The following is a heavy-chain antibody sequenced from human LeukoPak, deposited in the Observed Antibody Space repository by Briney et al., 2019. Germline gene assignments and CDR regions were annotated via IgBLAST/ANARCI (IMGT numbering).Heavy chain of an antibody. CDR2: INHSGST. CDR1: GGSFSGYY. CDR3: ARGGSRIQLWLRFYY. D-gene: IGHD5-18*01. Sequence: SETLSLTCAVYGGSFSGYYWSWIRQPPAKGLEWTGEINHSGSTNYNPPLKSRVTISVDTSKNQFSLKLSSVTAADTAVYYCARGGSRIQLWLRFYYWGQGTLVTVSS. V-gene: IGHV4-34*01. J-gene: IGHJ4*02.